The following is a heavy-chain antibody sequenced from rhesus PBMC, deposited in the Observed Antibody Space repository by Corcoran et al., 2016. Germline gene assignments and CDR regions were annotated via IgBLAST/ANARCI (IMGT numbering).Heavy chain of an antibody. CDR1: GGSFSTKY. J-gene: IGHJ4*01. D-gene: IGHD7-45*01. CDR3: ASDHWGSVDY. CDR2: ILGSGSST. V-gene: IGHV4-169*02. Sequence: QVQLQESGPGLGKPSETLSVTCAVSGGSFSTKYWSWIRQDPGKGLEWIGYILGSGSSTNYNPSLKSRVTLSVDTSKNQFSLKVNSMTAADTAVYYCASDHWGSVDYWGQGVLVTVSS.